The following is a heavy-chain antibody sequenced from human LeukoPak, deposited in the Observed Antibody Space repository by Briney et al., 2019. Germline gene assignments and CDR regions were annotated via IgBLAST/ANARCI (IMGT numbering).Heavy chain of an antibody. CDR3: AREIASSSSHYYYYGMDV. D-gene: IGHD6-13*01. J-gene: IGHJ6*02. V-gene: IGHV3-30-3*01. CDR1: GFTFSSYA. Sequence: HPGGSLRLSCAASGFTFSSYAMHWVRQAPGKGLEWVAVISYDGSNKYYADSVKGRFTISRDNSKNTLYLQMNSLRAEDTAVYYCAREIASSSSHYYYYGMDVWGQGTTVTVSS. CDR2: ISYDGSNK.